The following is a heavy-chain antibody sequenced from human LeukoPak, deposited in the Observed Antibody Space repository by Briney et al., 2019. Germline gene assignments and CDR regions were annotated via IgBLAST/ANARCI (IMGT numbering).Heavy chain of an antibody. J-gene: IGHJ4*02. V-gene: IGHV3-30*04. CDR2: ISYDGSNK. D-gene: IGHD2-15*01. CDR1: GFTFSSYA. Sequence: GRSLRLSCAASGFTFSSYAMHWVRQAPGKGLEWVAVISYDGSNKYYADSVKGRFTISRDNSKNTLYLQMNSLRAEDTAVYYCARGLNDCSGGSCQFYYFDYWGQGTLVTVSS. CDR3: ARGLNDCSGGSCQFYYFDY.